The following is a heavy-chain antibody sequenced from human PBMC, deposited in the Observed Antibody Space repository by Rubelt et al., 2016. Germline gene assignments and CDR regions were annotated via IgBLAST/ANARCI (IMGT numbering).Heavy chain of an antibody. D-gene: IGHD2/OR15-2a*01. Sequence: QVQLVQSGDEVKKPGASVKVSCKTSGYTFSTSGVSWVRQAPGQGLEWMGWISADNGNTDYAKNLQGRITMTTDTSTSTAYMELRSLRSDDPAGYYRARNIGWRGDYWGQGTLVTVSS. J-gene: IGHJ4*02. CDR1: GYTFSTSG. CDR3: ARNIGWRGDY. V-gene: IGHV1-18*01. CDR2: ISADNGNT.